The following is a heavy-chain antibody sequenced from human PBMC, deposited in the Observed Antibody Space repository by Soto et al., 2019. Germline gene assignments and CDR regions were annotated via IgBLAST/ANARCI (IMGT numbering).Heavy chain of an antibody. V-gene: IGHV3-23*01. CDR1: GFSFSSYA. CDR2: ISRTGENT. D-gene: IGHD3-9*01. Sequence: EVQLLESGGGLVQPGGSLRLSCEASGFSFSSYAMSWVRQAPGKGLEWVSAISRTGENTHYADSVKGRLTTPRDNSKTMLYLLMNSLRGGDKAVYYCVKLRNDWVNDAFEMWGQGTMVTVSS. J-gene: IGHJ3*02. CDR3: VKLRNDWVNDAFEM.